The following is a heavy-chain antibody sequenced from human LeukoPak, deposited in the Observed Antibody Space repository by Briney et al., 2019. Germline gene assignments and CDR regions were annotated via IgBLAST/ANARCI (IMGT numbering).Heavy chain of an antibody. CDR2: IWYDGSNK. CDR3: ARDAAAAGSPFDY. CDR1: GFTFSSYA. V-gene: IGHV3-33*08. D-gene: IGHD6-13*01. J-gene: IGHJ4*02. Sequence: GGSLRLSCAASGFTFSSYAMHWVRQAPGKGLEWVAVIWYDGSNKYYADSVKGRFTISRDNSKNTLYLQMNSLRAEDTAVYYCARDAAAAGSPFDYWGQGTLVTVSS.